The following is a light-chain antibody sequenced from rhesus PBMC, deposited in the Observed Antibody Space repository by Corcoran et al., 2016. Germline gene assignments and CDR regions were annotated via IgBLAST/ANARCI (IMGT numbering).Light chain of an antibody. CDR3: LQYSSSLFT. CDR2: EAS. Sequence: DIQMTQSPSSLSASVGDTVTITCRASQSISSWLDWYQPKPGKAPKLLIYEASSLKSGVPSRFRGSGSWTDFPLTISSLQTEDFETYYGLQYSSSLFTFGPGTKLDIK. CDR1: QSISSW. J-gene: IGKJ3*01. V-gene: IGKV1-22*01.